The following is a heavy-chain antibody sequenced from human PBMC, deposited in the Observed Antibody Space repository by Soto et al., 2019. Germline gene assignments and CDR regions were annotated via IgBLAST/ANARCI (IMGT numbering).Heavy chain of an antibody. Sequence: PGGSLRLACAASGLTFSTSAMHWVRQAPGKGLEWVAMISHDGSHEYYGDSVQGRFSVSRDNSHNILHLQMNSLRIEDTAVYFCARNTDHRLVRGWLDPWGQGTLVTVSS. CDR3: ARNTDHRLVRGWLDP. V-gene: IGHV3-30-3*01. CDR2: ISHDGSHE. CDR1: GLTFSTSA. D-gene: IGHD3-10*01. J-gene: IGHJ5*02.